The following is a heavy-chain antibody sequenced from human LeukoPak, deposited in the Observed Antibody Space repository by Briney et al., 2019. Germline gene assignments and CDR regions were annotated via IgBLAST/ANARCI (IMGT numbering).Heavy chain of an antibody. CDR3: ARDRSLIRWLPGSAFDI. Sequence: PSETLSLTCTLSRDSVSRYYWVSIRRPARKGLGWIVGVGASVNTQYNPSPKSRLRMSRDTTKNKISMRLTSVTAAHTGIYYCARDRSLIRWLPGSAFDIWGQGTAVSVS. CDR1: RDSVSRYY. CDR2: VGASVNT. V-gene: IGHV4-4*07. J-gene: IGHJ3*02. D-gene: IGHD5-24*01.